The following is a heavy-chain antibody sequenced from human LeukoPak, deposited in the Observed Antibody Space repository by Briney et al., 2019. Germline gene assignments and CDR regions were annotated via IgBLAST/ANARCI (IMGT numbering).Heavy chain of an antibody. CDR3: ATPDRGYGGIFDY. CDR1: GFTFSNYA. CDR2: ISGTGDIT. V-gene: IGHV3-23*01. J-gene: IGHJ4*02. D-gene: IGHD4-23*01. Sequence: GGSLRLSCAASGFTFSNYAMSWVRQAPGKGLEWVSVISGTGDITYYADSVKGRFTISRGNSKNTLYLQMNSLRAEDTAVYYCATPDRGYGGIFDYWGQGTLVTVSS.